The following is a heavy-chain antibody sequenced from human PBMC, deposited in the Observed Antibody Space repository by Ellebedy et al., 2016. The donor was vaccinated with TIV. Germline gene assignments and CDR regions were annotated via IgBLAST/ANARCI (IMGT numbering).Heavy chain of an antibody. Sequence: MPAETLSLTCTVSAGSISSSSYYWGWIRQPPGKGLEWIGSIYYSGSTYYNPSLKSRVTISVDTSKNQFSLKLSSVTAADTAVYYCARLTTGTADYWGQGTLVTVSS. J-gene: IGHJ4*02. D-gene: IGHD1-1*01. CDR2: IYYSGST. CDR1: AGSISSSSYY. CDR3: ARLTTGTADY. V-gene: IGHV4-39*01.